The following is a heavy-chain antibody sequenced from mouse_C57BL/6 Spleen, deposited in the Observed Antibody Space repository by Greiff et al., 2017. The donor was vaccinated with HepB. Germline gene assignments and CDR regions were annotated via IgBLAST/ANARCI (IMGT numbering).Heavy chain of an antibody. Sequence: EVQRVESGGGLVKPGGSLKLSCAASGFTFSSYAMSWVRQTPEKRLEWVATISDGGSYTYYPDNVKGRFTISRDNAKNNLYLQMSHLKSEDTAMYYCARNWAASWFAYWGQGTLVTVSA. V-gene: IGHV5-4*01. CDR1: GFTFSSYA. CDR2: ISDGGSYT. D-gene: IGHD4-1*01. J-gene: IGHJ3*01. CDR3: ARNWAASWFAY.